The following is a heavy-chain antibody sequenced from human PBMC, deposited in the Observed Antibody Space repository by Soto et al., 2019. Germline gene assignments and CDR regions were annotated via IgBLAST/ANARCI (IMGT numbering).Heavy chain of an antibody. Sequence: QVQLQQWGAGLLKPSETLSLTCAVYGGSFSGYYWSWIRQPPGKGLEWIGEINHSGSTNYNPSLKSRVTISVAPSKNKFSLKLSSVTAADTAVYYCARGYQPEQQLAFDYWGQGTLVTVSS. J-gene: IGHJ4*02. CDR1: GGSFSGYY. CDR2: INHSGST. D-gene: IGHD6-13*01. V-gene: IGHV4-34*01. CDR3: ARGYQPEQQLAFDY.